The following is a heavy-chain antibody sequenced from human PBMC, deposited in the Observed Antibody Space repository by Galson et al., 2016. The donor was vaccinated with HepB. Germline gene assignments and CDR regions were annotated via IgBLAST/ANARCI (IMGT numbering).Heavy chain of an antibody. D-gene: IGHD5-24*01. V-gene: IGHV1-2*04. CDR2: INPNSGGT. J-gene: IGHJ4*02. CDR3: ARGRDGYTLLMDY. CDR1: GYSFTDYY. Sequence: SVKVSCKASGYSFTDYYMHWVRQAPGQGLEWMGWINPNSGGTHYAQKFQGWVTMTRDTSISTAYMELSRLRSDDTAVYYCARGRDGYTLLMDYWGQGTLVTVSS.